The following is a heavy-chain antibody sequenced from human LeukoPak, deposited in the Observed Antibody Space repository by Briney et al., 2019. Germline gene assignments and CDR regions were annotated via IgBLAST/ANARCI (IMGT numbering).Heavy chain of an antibody. J-gene: IGHJ4*02. CDR2: ISWNSGSI. D-gene: IGHD6-13*01. Sequence: QPGRSLRLSCAASGFTFDDYAMHWVRQAPGKGLEWVSGISWNSGSIGYADSVKGRFTISRDNSKNTLYLQMNSLRAEDTAVYYCASNRGYSGSWSFDYWGQGTLVTVSS. CDR3: ASNRGYSGSWSFDY. CDR1: GFTFDDYA. V-gene: IGHV3-9*01.